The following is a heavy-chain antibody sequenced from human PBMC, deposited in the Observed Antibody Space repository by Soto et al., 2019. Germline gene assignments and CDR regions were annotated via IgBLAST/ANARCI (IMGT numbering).Heavy chain of an antibody. CDR2: FSGSGGNI. CDR3: AKDPPWTVGPLAMDV. CDR1: GFAFSTHA. Sequence: EVQLLESGGGLVQPGGSLRLSCVASGFAFSTHAMSWVRQAPGKGLEWVSTFSGSGGNIYYSESVKGRLTISRDDSKNTLYLQMDSLRVEDTAVYYCAKDPPWTVGPLAMDVWGQGTTVTVSS. D-gene: IGHD1-26*01. V-gene: IGHV3-23*01. J-gene: IGHJ6*02.